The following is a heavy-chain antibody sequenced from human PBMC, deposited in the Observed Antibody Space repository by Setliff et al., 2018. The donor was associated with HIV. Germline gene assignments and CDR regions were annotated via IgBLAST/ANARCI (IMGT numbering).Heavy chain of an antibody. V-gene: IGHV1-8*02. Sequence: ASVKVSCKASGYSFTSYDINWVRQATGQGLEWMGWMNPNSGNTGYAQKFQGRVTMTRNASISTAYMELSSLRSDDTAVYYCVSRSRHMVRGYYFDYWGQGALVTVS. J-gene: IGHJ4*02. CDR3: VSRSRHMVRGYYFDY. CDR1: GYSFTSYD. D-gene: IGHD3-10*01. CDR2: MNPNSGNT.